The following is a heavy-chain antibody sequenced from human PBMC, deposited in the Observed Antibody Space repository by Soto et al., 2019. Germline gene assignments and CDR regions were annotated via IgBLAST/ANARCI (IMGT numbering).Heavy chain of an antibody. V-gene: IGHV3-30*03. CDR1: GFTFSSYV. CDR2: ISYDGSNK. Sequence: QVQLVESGGGVVQPGRSLRLSCAASGFTFSSYVMHWVRQAPGKGLEWVAVISYDGSNKYYADSVKGRFTISRDNSKNTLYLQMNSLRAEDTAVYYCARISSGWYMDYFDYWGQGTLVTVSS. CDR3: ARISSGWYMDYFDY. D-gene: IGHD6-19*01. J-gene: IGHJ4*02.